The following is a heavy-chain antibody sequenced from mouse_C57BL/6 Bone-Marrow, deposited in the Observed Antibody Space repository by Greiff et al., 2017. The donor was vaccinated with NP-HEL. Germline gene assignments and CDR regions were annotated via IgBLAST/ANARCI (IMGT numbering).Heavy chain of an antibody. CDR3: ARHRNYGRSPYYAMDY. Sequence: EVKLVESGGDLVKPGGSLKLSCAASGFTFSSYGMSWVRQTPDKRLERVATISSGGSYTYYPDSVKGRFTISRDNAKNTLYLQMSSLKSEDTAMYYCARHRNYGRSPYYAMDYWGQGTSVTVSS. CDR1: GFTFSSYG. CDR2: ISSGGSYT. V-gene: IGHV5-6*01. D-gene: IGHD1-1*01. J-gene: IGHJ4*01.